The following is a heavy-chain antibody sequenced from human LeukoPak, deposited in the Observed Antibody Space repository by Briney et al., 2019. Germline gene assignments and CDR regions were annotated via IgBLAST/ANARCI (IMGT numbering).Heavy chain of an antibody. CDR1: GGSISSYY. CDR2: IYISGSGST. V-gene: IGHV4-4*07. Sequence: SETLSLTCTVSGGSISSYYWSWIRKPAGKGLEWIGRIYISGSGSTNYNPSLKSRVTMSVDTSKNQFSLKLSSVTAADTAVYYCARDKRVAVAGTYIYYYYMDVWGNGTTVTISS. J-gene: IGHJ6*03. CDR3: ARDKRVAVAGTYIYYYYMDV. D-gene: IGHD6-19*01.